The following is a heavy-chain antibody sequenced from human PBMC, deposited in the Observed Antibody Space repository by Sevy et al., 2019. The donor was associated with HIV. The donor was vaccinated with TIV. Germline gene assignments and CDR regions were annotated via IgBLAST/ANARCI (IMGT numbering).Heavy chain of an antibody. CDR3: STVTLWELLAAHDAFEV. Sequence: RGSLRLSCAASGFSFSGYVMNWVRQAPGKGLEWVSSISGRDSSTYYADSVRGRFIISRDNSENTLYLQMYGLRAEDTAVYYCSTVTLWELLAAHDAFEVWGQGTMVTVSS. CDR2: ISGRDSST. CDR1: GFSFSGYV. D-gene: IGHD1-26*01. V-gene: IGHV3-23*01. J-gene: IGHJ3*01.